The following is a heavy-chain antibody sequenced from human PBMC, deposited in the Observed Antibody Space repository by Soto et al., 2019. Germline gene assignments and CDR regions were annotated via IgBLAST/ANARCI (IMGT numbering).Heavy chain of an antibody. Sequence: VHRLESGGGLVQPGESLRRSCGAPGFTFRTCVMTWVRQAPVKGLEWVSCISESGTGTYYSDSLKGRFTSSRYNSKNTMYLQMNNLRAEDTGVYYCAKGLINGRWYAEDWGQGTLVTVSS. J-gene: IGHJ4*02. D-gene: IGHD6-13*01. CDR1: GFTFRTCV. CDR3: AKGLINGRWYAED. CDR2: ISESGTGT. V-gene: IGHV3-23*01.